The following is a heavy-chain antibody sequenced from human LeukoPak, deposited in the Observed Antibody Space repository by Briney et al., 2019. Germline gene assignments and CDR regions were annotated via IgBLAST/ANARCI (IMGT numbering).Heavy chain of an antibody. J-gene: IGHJ3*02. CDR2: ISSNGGST. CDR3: ASLAEVGAHAFDI. V-gene: IGHV3-64*01. CDR1: GFTFSSYA. D-gene: IGHD1-26*01. Sequence: GGSLRLSCAASGFTFSSYAMHWVRQAPGKGLEYVSAISSNGGSTYYANSVKGRFTISRDNSKNTLYLQMGSLRAEDMAVYYCASLAEVGAHAFDIWGQGTMVTVSS.